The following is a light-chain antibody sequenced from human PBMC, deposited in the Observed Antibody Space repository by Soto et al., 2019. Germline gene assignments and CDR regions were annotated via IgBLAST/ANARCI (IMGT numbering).Light chain of an antibody. CDR3: AAWDDRPNGLGV. J-gene: IGLJ3*02. V-gene: IGLV1-44*01. CDR1: SSNIGSNT. CDR2: TNN. Sequence: QSVLTQPPSASGTPGQSVTISCSGSSSNIGSNTVNWYQQLPGTAPKLVIYTNNQRPSGVSDRFSGSKSGTSASLAISGLQYEDEADYYCAAWDDRPNGLGVFGGGTKLTVL.